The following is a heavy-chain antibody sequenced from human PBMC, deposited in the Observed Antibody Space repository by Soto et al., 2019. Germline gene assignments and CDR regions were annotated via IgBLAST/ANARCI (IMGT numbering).Heavy chain of an antibody. CDR2: ISAYNGNT. D-gene: IGHD2-2*01. CDR1: SYTFTSYG. V-gene: IGHV1-18*01. Sequence: GASVKVSCKASSYTFTSYGISWVRQAPGQGLEWMGWISAYNGNTNYAQKLQGRVTMTTDTSTSTAYMELRSLRSDDTAVYYCARGPRYCSSTSCYPENNWFDPWGQGTLVTVSS. CDR3: ARGPRYCSSTSCYPENNWFDP. J-gene: IGHJ5*02.